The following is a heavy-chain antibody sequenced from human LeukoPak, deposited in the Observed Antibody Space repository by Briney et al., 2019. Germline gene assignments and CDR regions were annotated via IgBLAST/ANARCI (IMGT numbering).Heavy chain of an antibody. CDR2: IYYNSGST. J-gene: IGHJ4*02. V-gene: IGHV4-39*07. D-gene: IGHD3-22*01. CDR1: GGSISSSSYY. Sequence: PSETLSLTCTVSGGSISSSSYYWDWIRQPPGKGLEWIGNIYYNSGSTYYNPSLKSRVTISVDKSKNQFSLKLSSVTAADTAVYYCARLYYDSSGYLDYWGQGTLVTVSS. CDR3: ARLYYDSSGYLDY.